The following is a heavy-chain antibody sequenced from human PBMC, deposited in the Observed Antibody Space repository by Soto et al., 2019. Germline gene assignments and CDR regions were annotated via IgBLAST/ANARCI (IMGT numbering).Heavy chain of an antibody. CDR1: GYTFSKYG. Sequence: ASVKVSCKTSGYTFSKYGITWIRQAPGQGLEYMGWISTYNGNTDYAQKLQGRVTMTTDTSTNTAYMELRSLRSDDTAVFYCATDGAVTASPFDYWGQGTLVTVS. D-gene: IGHD4-17*01. CDR3: ATDGAVTASPFDY. CDR2: ISTYNGNT. V-gene: IGHV1-18*01. J-gene: IGHJ4*02.